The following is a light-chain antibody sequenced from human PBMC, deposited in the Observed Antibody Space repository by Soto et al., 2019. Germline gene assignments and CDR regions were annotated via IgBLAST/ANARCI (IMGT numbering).Light chain of an antibody. CDR2: DVS. J-gene: IGLJ2*01. CDR3: RSYTSSSTVL. Sequence: QSALTQPASVSGSPGQSIAISFTGSSSDVGGYNYFSWYQQHPGKAPKIKIYDVSYRPSVVSDRFSVSKSVNTASLTISGLQPDDEAEYYSRSYTSSSTVLFGGGTKLTVL. V-gene: IGLV2-14*01. CDR1: SSDVGGYNY.